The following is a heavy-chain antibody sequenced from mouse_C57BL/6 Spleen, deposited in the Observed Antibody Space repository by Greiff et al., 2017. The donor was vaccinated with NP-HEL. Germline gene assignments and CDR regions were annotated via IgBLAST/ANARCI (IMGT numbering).Heavy chain of an antibody. D-gene: IGHD3-2*02. J-gene: IGHJ2*01. CDR3: ARSDSSGYY. Sequence: VQLQQSGAELVKPGASVKLSCKASGYTFTSYWMQWVKQRPGQGLEWIGEIDPSDSYTNYNQKFKGKATLTVDTSSSTAYMQRSSRTSEDSAVYYCARSDSSGYYWGQGTTLTVSS. V-gene: IGHV1-50*01. CDR2: IDPSDSYT. CDR1: GYTFTSYW.